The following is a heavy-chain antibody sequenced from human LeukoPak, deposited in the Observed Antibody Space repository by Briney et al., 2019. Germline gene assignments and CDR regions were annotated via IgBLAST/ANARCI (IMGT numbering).Heavy chain of an antibody. CDR2: IYYSGST. D-gene: IGHD3-22*01. V-gene: IGHV4-39*07. J-gene: IGHJ3*02. CDR3: ARDVGSSGYNAFDI. CDR1: GGSISSSSYY. Sequence: SETLSLTCTVSGGSISSSSYYWGWIRQPPGKGLEWIGSIYYSGSTYYNPSLKSRVTISVDTSKNQFSLKLSSVTAADTAVYYCARDVGSSGYNAFDIWGQGTVVTVSS.